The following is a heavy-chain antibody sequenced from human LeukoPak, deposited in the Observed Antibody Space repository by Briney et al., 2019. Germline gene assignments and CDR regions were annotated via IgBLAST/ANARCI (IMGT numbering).Heavy chain of an antibody. CDR1: GGSISSYY. J-gene: IGHJ5*02. CDR2: IYYSGST. Sequence: SETLSLTCTVSGGSISSYYWSWIRQPPGKGLEWIGYIYYSGSTNYNPSLKSRVTISVDTSKNQFSLKLSSVTAADTAVYYCARVGTSWGTYNWFDPWGQGTWSPSPQ. CDR3: ARVGTSWGTYNWFDP. V-gene: IGHV4-59*01. D-gene: IGHD2-2*01.